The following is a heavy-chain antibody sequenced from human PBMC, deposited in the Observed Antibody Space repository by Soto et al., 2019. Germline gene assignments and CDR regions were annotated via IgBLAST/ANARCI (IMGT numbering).Heavy chain of an antibody. CDR1: GYRFSTYW. J-gene: IGHJ5*02. D-gene: IGHD1-7*01. Sequence: EVQLVQSGAEVKKPGESLQISCKGSGYRFSTYWIVWMRQMPGKALEWMGIIYPGDSDTRYSPSFQGQVSISADKSINTACLQWSSLKASDTAMYYCARSENWNYLGWFDLWGQGTLVTVSS. CDR3: ARSENWNYLGWFDL. V-gene: IGHV5-51*01. CDR2: IYPGDSDT.